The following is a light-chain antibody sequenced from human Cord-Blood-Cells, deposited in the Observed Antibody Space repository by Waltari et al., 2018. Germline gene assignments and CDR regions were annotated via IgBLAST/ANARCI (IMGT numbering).Light chain of an antibody. CDR3: QQEYSTPFT. V-gene: IGKV4-1*01. J-gene: IGKJ3*01. Sequence: DIVMTQSPDSLAMSLGERATINCKSSQSVLYSSNNKNYLAWYQQKPGQPPKLLIYWASTRESGLPDRFSGRGSGAYFTLTISSLQAEEVAVYYCQQEYSTPFTFGPGTKVDI. CDR2: WAS. CDR1: QSVLYSSNNKNY.